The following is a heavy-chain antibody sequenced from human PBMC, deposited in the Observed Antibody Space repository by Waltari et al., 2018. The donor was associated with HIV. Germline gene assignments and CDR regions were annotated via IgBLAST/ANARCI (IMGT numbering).Heavy chain of an antibody. CDR1: GYTFTGYY. Sequence: QVQLVQSGAEVKKPGASVKVSCKAAGYTFTGYYMHWVGQAPGQGFEWMVRTNPNSGGTNYAQKFKGRVTMTSDTSIRAAYMELSRLRSDDTAVYYCARANSGLFDYWGQGTLVTVSS. D-gene: IGHD5-12*01. J-gene: IGHJ4*02. CDR3: ARANSGLFDY. V-gene: IGHV1-2*06. CDR2: TNPNSGGT.